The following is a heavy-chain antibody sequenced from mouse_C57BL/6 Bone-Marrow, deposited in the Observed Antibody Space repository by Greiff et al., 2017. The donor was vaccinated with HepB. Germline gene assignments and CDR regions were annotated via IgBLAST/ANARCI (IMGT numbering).Heavy chain of an antibody. CDR2: INYDGSST. CDR1: GFTFSDYY. V-gene: IGHV5-16*01. Sequence: EVKVEESEGGLVQPGSSMKLSCTASGFTFSDYYMAWVRQVPEKGLEWVANINYDGSSTYYLDSLKSRFIISRDNAKNILYLQMSSLKSEDTATYYCARRSLSYAMDYWGQGTSVTVSS. J-gene: IGHJ4*01. CDR3: ARRSLSYAMDY.